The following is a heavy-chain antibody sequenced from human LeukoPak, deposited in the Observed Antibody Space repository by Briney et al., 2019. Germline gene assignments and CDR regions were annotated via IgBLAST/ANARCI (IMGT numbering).Heavy chain of an antibody. Sequence: ASVKVSCKASGGTFSSYAISWVRQAPGQGLEWMGGIIPIFGTANYARKFQGRVTITADESTNTAYMELSSLRSEDTAVYYCARGGLRFHGMDVWGKGTTVTVSS. J-gene: IGHJ6*04. V-gene: IGHV1-69*13. CDR1: GGTFSSYA. CDR2: IIPIFGTA. CDR3: ARGGLRFHGMDV. D-gene: IGHD5-12*01.